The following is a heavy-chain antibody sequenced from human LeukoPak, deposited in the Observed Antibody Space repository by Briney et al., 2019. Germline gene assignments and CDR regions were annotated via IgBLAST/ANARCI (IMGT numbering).Heavy chain of an antibody. V-gene: IGHV5-51*01. CDR2: IYPGDSDT. D-gene: IGHD3-10*01. CDR3: AREGYGSGSFLSPDY. J-gene: IGHJ4*02. CDR1: GYSFSTYW. Sequence: GESLKISCKGSGYSFSTYWIGWVRQMPGKGLEWMGIIYPGDSDTRYRPSFQGQVTISADKSISTAYLQWSSLKASDTAMYYCAREGYGSGSFLSPDYWGQGTLVTVSS.